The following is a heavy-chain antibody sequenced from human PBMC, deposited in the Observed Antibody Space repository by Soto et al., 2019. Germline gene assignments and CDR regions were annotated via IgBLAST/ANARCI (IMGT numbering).Heavy chain of an antibody. CDR3: AKGGGLRNQLLYGYYFHGMDV. CDR1: GFSFSSYA. D-gene: IGHD3-10*01. Sequence: EVQLLQSGGGLVQPGMSLRISCVASGFSFSSYAMSWVRQAPGKGLEWVSSTSGSGGSAYYADSVKGRFTIARDNSKNPLHLEVSSLRAEDTAVYYCAKGGGLRNQLLYGYYFHGMDVWGQGTTVTVSS. V-gene: IGHV3-23*01. CDR2: TSGSGGSA. J-gene: IGHJ6*02.